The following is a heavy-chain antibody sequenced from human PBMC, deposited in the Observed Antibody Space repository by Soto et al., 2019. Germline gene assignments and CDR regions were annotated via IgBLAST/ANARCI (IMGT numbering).Heavy chain of an antibody. V-gene: IGHV4-59*01. CDR1: GGSISSYY. CDR3: ARDYSL. J-gene: IGHJ4*02. Sequence: PSETLSLTCTVSGGSISSYYWSWIRQPPGKGLEWIGYIYYSGSTNYNPSLKSRVTISVDTSKNQFSLKLSSVTAADTAVYYCARDYSLGGQGTLVTVSS. D-gene: IGHD2-21*01. CDR2: IYYSGST.